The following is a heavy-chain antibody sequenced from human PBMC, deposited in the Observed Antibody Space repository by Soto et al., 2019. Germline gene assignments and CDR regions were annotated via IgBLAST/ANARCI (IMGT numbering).Heavy chain of an antibody. V-gene: IGHV3-49*03. J-gene: IGHJ6*02. D-gene: IGHD6-13*01. CDR2: IRSKAYGGTT. CDR1: GFTFGDYA. Sequence: GGSLRLSCTTSGFTFGDYAMSWSRQAPGKGLEWVGVIRSKAYGGTTEYAASVKGRFTISRDDSKSIAYLQMNSLKSDDTGVYYCAKYTYTSRYAYYGMDVWGPGTTVTVSS. CDR3: AKYTYTSRYAYYGMDV.